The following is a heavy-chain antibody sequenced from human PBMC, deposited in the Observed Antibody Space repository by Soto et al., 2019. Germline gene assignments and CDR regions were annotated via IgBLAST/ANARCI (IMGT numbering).Heavy chain of an antibody. V-gene: IGHV3-30*18. CDR1: GFTFRSYG. Sequence: QVQLVESGGGVVQPGKSLRLSCAASGFTFRSYGMQWVRQAPGKGLEWVALISHDGSNKYYADSVKGRFTISRDNSKSTLFLQMNSLRAGDTAVYYCAKVLRAAVLYSYHGLDVWGQGTTVTVSS. CDR2: ISHDGSNK. CDR3: AKVLRAAVLYSYHGLDV. J-gene: IGHJ6*02. D-gene: IGHD3-16*01.